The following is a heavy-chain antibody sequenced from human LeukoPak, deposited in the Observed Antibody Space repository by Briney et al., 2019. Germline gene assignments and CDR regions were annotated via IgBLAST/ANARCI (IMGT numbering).Heavy chain of an antibody. CDR1: GGYISTSNYY. CDR2: IYYSGST. D-gene: IGHD3-10*02. CDR3: ARFFYYVASRPPF. J-gene: IGHJ4*02. V-gene: IGHV4-39*01. Sequence: PSETLSLTCTVSGGYISTSNYYWGWIRQSPGKGLEWIGNIYYSGSTYYNPSLKSRVSLSIDTSMNQFSLKLKSITLADTAVSLYARFFYYVASRPPFCGRGTLVAVSS.